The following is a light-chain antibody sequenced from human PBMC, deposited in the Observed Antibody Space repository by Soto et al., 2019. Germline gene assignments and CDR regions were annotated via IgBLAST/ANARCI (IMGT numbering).Light chain of an antibody. CDR2: EVT. V-gene: IGLV2-8*01. Sequence: QSALTQPPSASGSPGPSVTISCTGTSSDVGNYNYVSWYQQHPGKAPKLLIYEVTKRPSGVPDRFSGSKSDNTASLTVSGLQAEDEADYYCISYAGSDNLVVGGGTKLTVL. CDR1: SSDVGNYNY. CDR3: ISYAGSDNLV. J-gene: IGLJ2*01.